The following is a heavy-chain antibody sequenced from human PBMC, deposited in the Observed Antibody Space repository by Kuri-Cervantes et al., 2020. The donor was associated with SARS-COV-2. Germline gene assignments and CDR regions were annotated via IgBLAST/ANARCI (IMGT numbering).Heavy chain of an antibody. J-gene: IGHJ6*02. CDR3: AKDGDPSYYYYYGMDV. CDR1: GFTFSSYW. D-gene: IGHD4-17*01. V-gene: IGHV3-48*01. CDR2: ISSSSSTI. Sequence: LSLTCAASGFTFSSYWMSWVRQAPGKGLEWVSYISSSSSTIYYADSVKGRFTISRDNAKNSLYLQMNSLRAEDTALYYCAKDGDPSYYYYYGMDVWGQGTTVTVSS.